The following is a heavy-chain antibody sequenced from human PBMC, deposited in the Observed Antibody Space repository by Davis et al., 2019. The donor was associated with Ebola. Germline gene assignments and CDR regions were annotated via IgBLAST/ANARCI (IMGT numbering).Heavy chain of an antibody. J-gene: IGHJ4*02. CDR1: GFTFSRHG. V-gene: IGHV3-30*03. CDR3: ARASTVATTPFDY. D-gene: IGHD5-12*01. CDR2: VSYEPITT. Sequence: GESLKISCAASGFTFSRHGMHWVRQAPGKGLEWVAVVSYEPITTYYAESVQGRFTVSRDNFKNTVYLQMDSLRPEDTAIYYCARASTVATTPFDYWGQGILVTVSS.